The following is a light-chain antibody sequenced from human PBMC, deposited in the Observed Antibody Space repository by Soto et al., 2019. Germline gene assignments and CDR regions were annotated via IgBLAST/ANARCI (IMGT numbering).Light chain of an antibody. J-gene: IGKJ1*01. CDR1: QSVLYSAKNKNF. CDR2: WAS. V-gene: IGKV4-1*01. Sequence: DIVMTQSPDSLAVSLGERATIHCKSSQSVLYSAKNKNFLTWYQQKPGQPPKLLIYWASTRESGVPDRFTGSGSGTAFTLTINSLQAEDVAVYYCQQYYSSPRTFGQGTRVDI. CDR3: QQYYSSPRT.